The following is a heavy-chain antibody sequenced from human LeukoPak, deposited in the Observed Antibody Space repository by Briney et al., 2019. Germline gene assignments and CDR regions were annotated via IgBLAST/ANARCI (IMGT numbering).Heavy chain of an antibody. CDR3: VRDTPPASGYSYGPHYYGMDV. CDR2: VYSGGST. V-gene: IGHV3-53*01. Sequence: PGGSLRLSCAASGFTVSSNYMSWVRQAPGKGLEWVSVVYSGGSTYYAHSVKGRFTISRDNSKNTLYLQKNSLRAEDTTEYYSVRDTPPASGYSYGPHYYGMDVWGQGTTVTVSS. J-gene: IGHJ6*02. CDR1: GFTVSSNY. D-gene: IGHD5-18*01.